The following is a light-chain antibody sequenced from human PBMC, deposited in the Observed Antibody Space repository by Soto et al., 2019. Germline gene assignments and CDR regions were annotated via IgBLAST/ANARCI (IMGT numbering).Light chain of an antibody. CDR1: QSISRS. V-gene: IGKV3-20*01. J-gene: IGKJ3*01. CDR2: GAS. CDR3: QQYGSSPLFT. Sequence: EIVLTQSPAILSVSPGERASLSCRSSQSISRSLAWYQQKPGQAPRLLIYGASSRATGIPDRFSGSGSGTDFTLTISRLEPEDFAVYYCQQYGSSPLFTFGPGTKVDI.